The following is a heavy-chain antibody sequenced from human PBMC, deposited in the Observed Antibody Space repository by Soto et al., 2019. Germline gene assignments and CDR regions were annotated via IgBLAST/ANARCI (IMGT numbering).Heavy chain of an antibody. CDR1: GFTFSNYA. D-gene: IGHD3-10*01. V-gene: IGHV3-23*01. CDR2: VSGSGGST. CDR3: AKAVYGSWNFYACDI. J-gene: IGHJ3*02. Sequence: EVLLLESGGGLVQPGGSLRLSCAASGFTFSNYAMTWVRQAPGKGLEWVSGVSGSGGSTYYADSVEGRFTVSRDNSKNVLTLQMNNLRAEDTALYYCAKAVYGSWNFYACDIWGQGTKVTVSS.